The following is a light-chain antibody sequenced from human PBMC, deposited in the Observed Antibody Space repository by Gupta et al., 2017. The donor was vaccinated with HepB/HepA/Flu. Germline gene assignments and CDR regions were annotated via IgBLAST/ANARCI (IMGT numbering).Light chain of an antibody. CDR2: GAS. V-gene: IGKV3-20*01. CDR3: QQDGSSPLT. J-gene: IGKJ3*01. CDR1: QSVSSSY. Sequence: EIVLTQSPGTLSLSPGERATLSCRASQSVSSSYLAWYQQKPGQAPRLLIYGASSRATGIPDRFSGSGSGTDFTLTISRLEPEDFAVYYCQQDGSSPLTFGHGTKGDIK.